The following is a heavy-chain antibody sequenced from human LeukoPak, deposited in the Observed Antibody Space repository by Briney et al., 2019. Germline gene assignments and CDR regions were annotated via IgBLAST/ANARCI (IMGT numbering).Heavy chain of an antibody. Sequence: GESLKISCKGSGYSFTSYWIGWVRQMPGKGLEWMGIIFPDDSDTRYSPSFQGQVTFSADRSAGTAFLEWSSLKASDTAMYYCARPTSFPGGGPNWLDSWGQGTLVTVSS. CDR1: GYSFTSYW. CDR2: IFPDDSDT. J-gene: IGHJ5*01. D-gene: IGHD4-23*01. CDR3: ARPTSFPGGGPNWLDS. V-gene: IGHV5-51*01.